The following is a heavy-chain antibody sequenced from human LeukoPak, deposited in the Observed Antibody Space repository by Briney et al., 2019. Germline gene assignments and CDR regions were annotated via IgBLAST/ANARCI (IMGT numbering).Heavy chain of an antibody. D-gene: IGHD4-17*01. CDR3: AKSDYGDADYYYYYMDV. Sequence: GRSLRLSCAASGFTFSSYGMHWVRQAPGKGLEWVAFIRYDGSNKYYADSVKGRFTISRDNSKNTLYLQMNSLRAEDTAVHYCAKSDYGDADYYYYYMDVWGKGTTVTVSS. V-gene: IGHV3-30*02. CDR1: GFTFSSYG. J-gene: IGHJ6*03. CDR2: IRYDGSNK.